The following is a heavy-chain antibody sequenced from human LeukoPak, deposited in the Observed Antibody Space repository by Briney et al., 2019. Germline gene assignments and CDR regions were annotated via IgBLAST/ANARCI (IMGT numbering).Heavy chain of an antibody. CDR1: GYTRTELS. Sequence: ASVKVSCKVSGYTRTELSMHWVRQAPGKGLERVGGFDPEDGETIYAQKFQGRVTMTEDTSTDTAYMELSSLRSEDTAVYYCATSGRRGFDYWGQGTLVTVSS. CDR3: ATSGRRGFDY. D-gene: IGHD1-26*01. J-gene: IGHJ4*02. V-gene: IGHV1-24*01. CDR2: FDPEDGET.